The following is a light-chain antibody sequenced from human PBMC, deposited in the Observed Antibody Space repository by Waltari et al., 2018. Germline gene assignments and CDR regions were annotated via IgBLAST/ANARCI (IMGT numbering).Light chain of an antibody. CDR2: GDN. Sequence: SSELTQDPGVSVALGQTVRITCQGDSLTTYYPSWYQPKPGQAPLLVLYGDNKRPSWIPDRFSGSTSGNTASLTITGAQAEDEADYYCNSRDTTDNHLLFGGGTKLTVL. V-gene: IGLV3-19*01. J-gene: IGLJ3*02. CDR1: SLTTYY. CDR3: NSRDTTDNHLL.